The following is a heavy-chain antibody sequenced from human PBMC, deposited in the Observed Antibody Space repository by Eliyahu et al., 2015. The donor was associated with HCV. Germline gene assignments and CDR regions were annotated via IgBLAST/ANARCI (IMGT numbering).Heavy chain of an antibody. CDR2: IWYDGSNK. CDR3: ARSGESGSHPKGYYFDY. CDR1: GFXXSXYG. Sequence: QVQLVESGGGVVQPGRSLRLSCAASGFXXSXYGXHWVRQAPGKGLGGVAVIWYDGSNKYYADSVKGRFTISRDNSKNTLYLQMNSLRAEDTAVYYCARSGESGSHPKGYYFDYWGQGTLVTVSS. V-gene: IGHV3-33*01. J-gene: IGHJ4*02. D-gene: IGHD1-26*01.